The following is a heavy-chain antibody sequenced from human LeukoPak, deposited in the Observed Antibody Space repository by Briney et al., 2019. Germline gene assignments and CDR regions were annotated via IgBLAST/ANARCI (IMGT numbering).Heavy chain of an antibody. J-gene: IGHJ4*02. D-gene: IGHD4-17*01. CDR3: AKDVYGDYGGLDY. Sequence: GGSLRLSCAASGFPFSTYAMSWVRQAPGKGLEWVSSIRGSDGSTYYADSVKGRFAISRDKSKNTLYLQMNSLRAEDTAVYYCAKDVYGDYGGLDYWGQGTLVTVSS. V-gene: IGHV3-23*01. CDR2: IRGSDGST. CDR1: GFPFSTYA.